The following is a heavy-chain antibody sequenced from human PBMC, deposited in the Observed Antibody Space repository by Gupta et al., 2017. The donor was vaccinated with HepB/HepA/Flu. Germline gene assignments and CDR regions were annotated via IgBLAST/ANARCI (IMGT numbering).Heavy chain of an antibody. D-gene: IGHD3-22*01. V-gene: IGHV3-43*02. Sequence: EVQLVESGGGVVQPGGSLRLSCAASGFTFDDYAMHWVRQAPGKGLEWVSLISGDGGSTYYADSVKGRFTISRDNSKNSLYLQMNSLRTEDTALYYCAKDNGGDYYDSSGYVDYWGQGTLVTVSS. CDR1: GFTFDDYA. CDR3: AKDNGGDYYDSSGYVDY. J-gene: IGHJ4*02. CDR2: ISGDGGST.